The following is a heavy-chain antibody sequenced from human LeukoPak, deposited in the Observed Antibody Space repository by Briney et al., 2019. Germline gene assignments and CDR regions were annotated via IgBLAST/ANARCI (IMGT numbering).Heavy chain of an antibody. CDR3: PKGVITMVRGVIITHAPFDY. D-gene: IGHD3-10*01. CDR2: ISGSGGST. V-gene: IGHV3-23*01. CDR1: GFTFSSYA. Sequence: GGSLRLSCAASGFTFSSYAMSWVRQAPGKGLEWVSAISGSGGSTYYADSVKGRFTISRDNSKNTLYLQMNSLRAEDTAVYYCPKGVITMVRGVIITHAPFDYWGQGTLVTVSS. J-gene: IGHJ4*02.